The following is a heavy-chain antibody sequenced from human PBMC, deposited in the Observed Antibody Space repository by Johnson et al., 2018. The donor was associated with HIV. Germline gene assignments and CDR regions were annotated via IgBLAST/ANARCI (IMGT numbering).Heavy chain of an antibody. CDR1: GFTFSDYY. D-gene: IGHD2-21*02. J-gene: IGHJ3*02. Sequence: QVQLVESGGGLVKPGGSLRLSCAASGFTFSDYYMSWIRQAPGKGLEWVSYISSSGSTIYYADSVKGRFTISRDNAKNSLYLQMNSLRAEDTAVYYCAGDRHCGGDCYTCDAFDIWGQGTMVTVSS. CDR2: ISSSGSTI. CDR3: AGDRHCGGDCYTCDAFDI. V-gene: IGHV3-11*04.